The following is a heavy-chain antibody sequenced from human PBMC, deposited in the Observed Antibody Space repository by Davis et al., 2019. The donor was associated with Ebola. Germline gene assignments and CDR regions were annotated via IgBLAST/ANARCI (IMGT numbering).Heavy chain of an antibody. V-gene: IGHV3-73*01. CDR2: IRSKANSYAT. CDR1: GLTFSSHA. Sequence: GGSLRLSCAASGLTFSSHAMNWVRQASGKGLEWVGRIRSKANSYATAYAASVKGRFTISRDDSKNTAYLQMNSLRAEDTAVYYCARDTFPRGYGSGSYYHYWGQGTLVTVSS. CDR3: ARDTFPRGYGSGSYYHY. D-gene: IGHD3-10*01. J-gene: IGHJ4*02.